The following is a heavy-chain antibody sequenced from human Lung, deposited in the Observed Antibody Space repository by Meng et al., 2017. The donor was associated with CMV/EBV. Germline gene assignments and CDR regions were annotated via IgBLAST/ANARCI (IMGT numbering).Heavy chain of an antibody. J-gene: IGHJ6*01. CDR1: GYTFTDYY. Sequence: ASVXVSXKASGYTFTDYYMHWVRQAPGQGLEWMGWIHPNSGGTNYAQKFQGRVAMTRDTSISTAYMELSRPRSDDTAVYYCARPIGPSCDYCYGMDVWGQGNXV. CDR3: ARPIGPSCDYCYGMDV. D-gene: IGHD2/OR15-2a*01. CDR2: IHPNSGGT. V-gene: IGHV1-2*02.